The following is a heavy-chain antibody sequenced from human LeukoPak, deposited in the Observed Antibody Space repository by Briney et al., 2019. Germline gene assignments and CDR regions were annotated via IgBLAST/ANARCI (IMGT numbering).Heavy chain of an antibody. CDR3: ASGGNSGYFDY. Sequence: GGSLRLSCAASGFTFSSYWMSWVRQAPGKGLEWVANIKQDGSEKYYVDSVKGRFTISRDNAKNSLYLQMNSLRAEDTAVYYCASGGNSGYFDYWGQGTLVTVSS. CDR2: IKQDGSEK. J-gene: IGHJ4*02. V-gene: IGHV3-7*01. CDR1: GFTFSSYW. D-gene: IGHD4-23*01.